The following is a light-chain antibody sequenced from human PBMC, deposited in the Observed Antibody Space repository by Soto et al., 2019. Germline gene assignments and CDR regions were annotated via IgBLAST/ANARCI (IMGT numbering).Light chain of an antibody. Sequence: AIRMTQSPSSLSASTGDRVTITCRASQGISSYLAWYQQKPGKAPKLLIYAASTLQSGVPSRFSGSGSGTDFTLTISCLQSEDFGTDYCQQYYSYPRTLGPGTKVDIK. CDR3: QQYYSYPRT. CDR1: QGISSY. CDR2: AAS. J-gene: IGKJ1*01. V-gene: IGKV1-8*01.